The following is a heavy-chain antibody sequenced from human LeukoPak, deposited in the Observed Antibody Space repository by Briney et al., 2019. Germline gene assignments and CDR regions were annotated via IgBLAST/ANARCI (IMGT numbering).Heavy chain of an antibody. CDR2: ISAYNGNT. CDR1: GYTFTSYC. J-gene: IGHJ5*02. V-gene: IGHV1-18*01. D-gene: IGHD3-10*01. CDR3: ARTGGIWFGTRGWFDP. Sequence: ASVTVSCKASGYTFTSYCISWVRQAPGQGLEWMGWISAYNGNTNYAQKLQGRVTMTTDTSTSTAYMELKSLRSDDTAVYYCARTGGIWFGTRGWFDPWGQGTLVTVSS.